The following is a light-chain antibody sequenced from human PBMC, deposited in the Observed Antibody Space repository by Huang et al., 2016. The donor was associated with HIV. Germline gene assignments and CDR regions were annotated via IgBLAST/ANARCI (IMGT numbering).Light chain of an antibody. J-gene: IGKJ4*01. V-gene: IGKV3-15*01. CDR1: QSLNSV. CDR3: QQYNDWPLT. CDR2: GAS. Sequence: EIVLMQSPATLSVSPVDSATLSCRASQSLNSVLSWYRQAPGQAPRLLIYGASTRATGIPARFSGSGFRTEFTLTISRLESEDFALYYCQQYNDWPLTFGGGTKVEI.